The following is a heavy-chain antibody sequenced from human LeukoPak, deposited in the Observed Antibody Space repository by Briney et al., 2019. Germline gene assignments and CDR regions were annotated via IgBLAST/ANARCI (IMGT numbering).Heavy chain of an antibody. D-gene: IGHD4-17*01. CDR3: ARDIYGDEGY. CDR1: GYTFTGYY. Sequence: GASVKVSCKASGYTFTGYYMHWVRQAPGQGLEWMGWISAYNGNTNYAQKLQGRVTMTTDTSTSTAYMELRSLRSDGTAVYYCARDIYGDEGYWGQGTLVTVSS. V-gene: IGHV1-18*04. J-gene: IGHJ4*02. CDR2: ISAYNGNT.